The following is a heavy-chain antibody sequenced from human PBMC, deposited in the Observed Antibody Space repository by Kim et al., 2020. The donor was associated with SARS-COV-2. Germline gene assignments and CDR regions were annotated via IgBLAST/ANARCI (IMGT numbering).Heavy chain of an antibody. Sequence: SETLSLTCAVYGGSFSGYYWSWIRQPPGKGLEWIGEINHSGSTNYNPSLKSRVTISVDTSKNQFSLKLSSVTAADTAVYYCRGQQLGTYYGMDVWGQGTTVTVSS. D-gene: IGHD6-13*01. V-gene: IGHV4-34*01. CDR3: RGQQLGTYYGMDV. CDR2: INHSGST. CDR1: GGSFSGYY. J-gene: IGHJ6*02.